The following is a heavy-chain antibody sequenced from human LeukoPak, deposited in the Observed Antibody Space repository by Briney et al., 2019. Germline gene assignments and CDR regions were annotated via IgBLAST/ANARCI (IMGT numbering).Heavy chain of an antibody. Sequence: GGSLRLSCAASGFTFSSYAMPWVRQAPGKGLEWVAVISYDGSNKYYADSVKGRFTISRDNAKNSLYLQMNSLRAEDTAVYYCARANYYDSSGYSPNDYWGQGTLVTVSS. CDR3: ARANYYDSSGYSPNDY. D-gene: IGHD3-22*01. J-gene: IGHJ4*02. CDR1: GFTFSSYA. V-gene: IGHV3-30-3*01. CDR2: ISYDGSNK.